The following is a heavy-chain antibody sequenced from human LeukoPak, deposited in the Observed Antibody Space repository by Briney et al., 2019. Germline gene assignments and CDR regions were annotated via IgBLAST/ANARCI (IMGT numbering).Heavy chain of an antibody. CDR3: ASSSIAVAGTLNRFDY. V-gene: IGHV4-59*01. CDR1: GGSISSYY. Sequence: PSETLSLTCTVSGGSISSYYWSGIRQPPGKGLEWIGYIYYSGSTNYNPSLKSRVTISVDTSKNQFSLKLSSVTAADTAVYYCASSSIAVAGTLNRFDYWGQGTLVTVSS. D-gene: IGHD6-19*01. CDR2: IYYSGST. J-gene: IGHJ4*02.